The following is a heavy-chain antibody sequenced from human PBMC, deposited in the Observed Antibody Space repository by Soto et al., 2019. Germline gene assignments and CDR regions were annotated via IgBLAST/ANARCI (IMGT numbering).Heavy chain of an antibody. V-gene: IGHV1-18*01. D-gene: IGHD6-13*01. CDR1: GYTFTSYG. CDR3: ARDDIAAAGMGFDY. J-gene: IGHJ4*02. CDR2: ISAYNGNT. Sequence: ASVKVSCKASGYTFTSYGISWVRQAPGQGLEWMGWISAYNGNTNYAQKLQGRVTMTTDTPTSTAYMELRSLRSDDTAVYYCARDDIAAAGMGFDYWGQGTLVTVSS.